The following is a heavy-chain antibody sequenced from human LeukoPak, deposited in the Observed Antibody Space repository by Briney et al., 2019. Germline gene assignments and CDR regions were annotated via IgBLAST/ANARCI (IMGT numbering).Heavy chain of an antibody. CDR2: IYNTGST. Sequence: SETLSLTCTVSGGSISSYYWSWIRQPPGEGLEWIGYIYNTGSTNYNPSLKSRVTISVDTSKNQFSLKLSSVTAADTAVYYCATSSSRSCFDIWGQGTMVTVSS. CDR1: GGSISSYY. CDR3: ATSSSRSCFDI. V-gene: IGHV4-59*08. D-gene: IGHD2-2*01. J-gene: IGHJ3*02.